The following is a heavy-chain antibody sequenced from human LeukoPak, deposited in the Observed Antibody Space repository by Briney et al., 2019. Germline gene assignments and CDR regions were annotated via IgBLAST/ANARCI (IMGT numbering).Heavy chain of an antibody. J-gene: IGHJ4*02. CDR3: ARIVRPWYCGGDCYEDY. V-gene: IGHV5-51*01. D-gene: IGHD2-21*02. CDR2: IYPGDSDT. Sequence: RGESLKISCKGSGYSFTSYWIDWVRQMPGKGLEWMGIIYPGDSDTRYSPSFQGQVTISADKSISTAYLQWSSLKASDTAMYYCARIVRPWYCGGDCYEDYWGQGTLVTVSS. CDR1: GYSFTSYW.